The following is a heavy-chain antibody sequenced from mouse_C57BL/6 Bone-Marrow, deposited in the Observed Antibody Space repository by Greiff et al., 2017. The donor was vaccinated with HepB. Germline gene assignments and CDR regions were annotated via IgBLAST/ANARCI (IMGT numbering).Heavy chain of an antibody. CDR2: ISSGGDYI. Sequence: EVQVVESGEGLVKPGGSLKLSCAASGFTFSSYAMSWVRQTPEKRLEWVAYISSGGDYIYYADTVKGRFTISRDNARNTLYLQMSSLKSEDTAMYYCTRGGGYSNYFDYWGQGTTLTVSS. D-gene: IGHD2-5*01. CDR1: GFTFSSYA. V-gene: IGHV5-9-1*02. J-gene: IGHJ2*01. CDR3: TRGGGYSNYFDY.